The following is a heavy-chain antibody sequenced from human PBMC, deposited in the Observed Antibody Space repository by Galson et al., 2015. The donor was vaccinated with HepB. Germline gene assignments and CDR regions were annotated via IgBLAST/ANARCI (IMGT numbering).Heavy chain of an antibody. CDR1: GGSISSSSHY. Sequence: TLSLTCTVSGGSISSSSHYWSWIRQHPGKGLEWIGYIYYSGSTYYNPSLKSRVTISVDTSKNQFSLKLSSVTAADTAVYYCARAGYGEAFDIWGQGTMVTVSS. CDR3: ARAGYGEAFDI. D-gene: IGHD5-12*01. J-gene: IGHJ3*02. CDR2: IYYSGST. V-gene: IGHV4-31*03.